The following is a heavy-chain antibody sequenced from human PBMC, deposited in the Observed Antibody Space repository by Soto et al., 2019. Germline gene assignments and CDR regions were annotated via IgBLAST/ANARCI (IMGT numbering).Heavy chain of an antibody. CDR3: ASPIAMVRGVTSDY. J-gene: IGHJ4*02. Sequence: GGSLRLSCAASGFTFSDYYMSWIRQAPGKGLEWVSYISSSSSYTNYADSVKGRFTISRDNAKNSLYLQMNSLRAEDTAVYYCASPIAMVRGVTSDYWGQGTLVTVSS. CDR1: GFTFSDYY. V-gene: IGHV3-11*06. D-gene: IGHD3-10*01. CDR2: ISSSSSYT.